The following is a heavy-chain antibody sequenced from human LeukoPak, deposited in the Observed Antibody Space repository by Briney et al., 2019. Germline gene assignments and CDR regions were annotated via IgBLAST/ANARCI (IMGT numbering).Heavy chain of an antibody. J-gene: IGHJ4*02. D-gene: IGHD6-6*01. CDR3: ASPYSSSSGFDY. CDR1: GGSFSGYY. V-gene: IGHV4-34*01. CDR2: INHSGST. Sequence: SETLSLTCAVYGGSFSGYYWGWIRQPPGKGLEWIGEINHSGSTNYNPSLKSRVTISVDTSKNQFSLKLSSVTAADTAVYYCASPYSSSSGFDYWGQGTLVTVSS.